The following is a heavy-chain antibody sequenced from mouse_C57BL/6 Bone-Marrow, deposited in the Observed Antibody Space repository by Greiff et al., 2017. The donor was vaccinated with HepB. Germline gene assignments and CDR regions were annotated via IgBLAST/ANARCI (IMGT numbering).Heavy chain of an antibody. CDR1: GYAFSSYW. V-gene: IGHV1-80*01. Sequence: QVQLQQSGAELVKPGASVKISCKASGYAFSSYWMNWVKQRPGKGLEWIGQIYPGDGDTNYNGKFKGKATLTADKSSSTAYMQLSSLTSEDSAVYVCAREGSSGYGRAWFAYWGQGTLVTVSA. D-gene: IGHD3-2*02. CDR2: IYPGDGDT. CDR3: AREGSSGYGRAWFAY. J-gene: IGHJ3*01.